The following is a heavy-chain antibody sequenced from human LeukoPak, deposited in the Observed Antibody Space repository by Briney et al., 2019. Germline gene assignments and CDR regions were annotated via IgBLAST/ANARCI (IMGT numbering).Heavy chain of an antibody. CDR2: ISGSGGST. J-gene: IGHJ4*02. Sequence: GGCLRLSCAASGFTFSSYAMSWVRQAPGKRLEWVSAISGSGGSTYYADSVKGRFTISRDNSKNTLYLQMSSLRAEDTAVYYRAKGDLYGDYRYWGQGTLVTVSS. V-gene: IGHV3-23*01. CDR1: GFTFSSYA. D-gene: IGHD4-17*01. CDR3: AKGDLYGDYRY.